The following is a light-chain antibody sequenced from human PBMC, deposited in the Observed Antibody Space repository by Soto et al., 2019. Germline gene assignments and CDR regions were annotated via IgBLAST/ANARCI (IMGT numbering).Light chain of an antibody. CDR1: SSDVGRYNY. CDR2: DVS. Sequence: QSALTQPASVSGSPGQSITISCTGTSSDVGRYNYVSWYQHHPGKAPKLMIYDVSNRPSGVSNRFSGSKSGNTASLTISGRQAEDEADYYCSSYTSSSTYVFGTGTKVTVL. CDR3: SSYTSSSTYV. J-gene: IGLJ1*01. V-gene: IGLV2-14*01.